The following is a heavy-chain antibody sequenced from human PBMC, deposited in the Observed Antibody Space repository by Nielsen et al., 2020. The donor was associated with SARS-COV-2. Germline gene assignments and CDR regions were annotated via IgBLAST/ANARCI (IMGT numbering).Heavy chain of an antibody. CDR2: ISSSSSYI. V-gene: IGHV3-21*01. CDR1: GFTFSSYS. Sequence: GESPKISCAASGFTFSSYSMNWVRQDPGKGLEWVSSISSSSSYIYYADSVNGRFTLSRDNDKNSLYLQMNSLRAEDTAVYYCARDLPPYSSGWYGVYFDYWGQGTLVTVSS. J-gene: IGHJ4*02. CDR3: ARDLPPYSSGWYGVYFDY. D-gene: IGHD6-19*01.